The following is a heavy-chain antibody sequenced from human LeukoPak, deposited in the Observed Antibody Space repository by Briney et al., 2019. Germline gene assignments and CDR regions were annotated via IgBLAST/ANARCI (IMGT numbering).Heavy chain of an antibody. Sequence: PSETLSLTCPVSGGSISSYYWSWIQQPPGKGLEWIGYIYYSGSTNYNPSLKSRVTISVDTSKNQFSLKLSSVTAADTAVYYCARRGSSSWYSPVFDYWGQGTLVTVSS. CDR2: IYYSGST. V-gene: IGHV4-59*12. CDR3: ARRGSSSWYSPVFDY. J-gene: IGHJ4*02. D-gene: IGHD6-13*01. CDR1: GGSISSYY.